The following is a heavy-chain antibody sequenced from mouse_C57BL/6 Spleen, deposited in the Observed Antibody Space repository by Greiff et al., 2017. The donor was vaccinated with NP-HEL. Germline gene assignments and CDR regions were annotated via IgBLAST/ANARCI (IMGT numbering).Heavy chain of an antibody. J-gene: IGHJ3*01. CDR3: ASTYSNYLAY. D-gene: IGHD2-5*01. Sequence: QVQLKESGPGLVQPSQSLSITCTVSGFSLTSYGVHWVRQSPGKGLEWLGVIWSGGSTDYNAAFISRLSISKDNSKSQVFFKMNSLQADDTAIYYCASTYSNYLAYWGQGTLVTVSA. CDR2: IWSGGST. V-gene: IGHV2-2*01. CDR1: GFSLTSYG.